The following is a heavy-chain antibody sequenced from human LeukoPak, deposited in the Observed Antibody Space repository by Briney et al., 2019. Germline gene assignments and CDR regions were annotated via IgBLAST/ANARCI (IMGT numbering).Heavy chain of an antibody. CDR2: INPNSGGT. CDR3: SRERTLTSCYEY. Sequence: SVKVSCKASGYTFTGYYMHWVRQAPGQGLEWMGWINPNSGGTHYAQKFQGRVTMTSDTSISPAYMELSRLRSDDTAVDYCSRERTLTSCYEYWGQGTLVTVSS. J-gene: IGHJ4*02. V-gene: IGHV1-2*02. D-gene: IGHD2-15*01. CDR1: GYTFTGYY.